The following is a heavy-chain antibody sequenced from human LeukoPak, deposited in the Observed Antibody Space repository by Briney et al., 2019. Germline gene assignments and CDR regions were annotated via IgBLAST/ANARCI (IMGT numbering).Heavy chain of an antibody. Sequence: GASVKVSCKASGYTFTNYAISWVRQAPGQGLEWVAIINPNPSGGSTSYAQKFQGRVTMTRDMSTSTVYMEVRSLRSDDTAVYYCAREVSYYDSSGYSDWGQGTLVTVSS. CDR3: AREVSYYDSSGYSD. J-gene: IGHJ4*02. CDR2: INPNPSGGST. D-gene: IGHD3-22*01. CDR1: GYTFTNYA. V-gene: IGHV1-46*01.